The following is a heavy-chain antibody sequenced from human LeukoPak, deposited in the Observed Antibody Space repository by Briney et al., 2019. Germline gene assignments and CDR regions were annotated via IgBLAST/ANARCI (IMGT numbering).Heavy chain of an antibody. J-gene: IGHJ6*02. D-gene: IGHD2-21*02. CDR2: INPSGGGT. CDR3: ARGSATVTAYSYYYGMDV. V-gene: IGHV1-46*01. Sequence: SVKVSCKAFGYTFTSYYMHWVRQAPGQGLEWMGMINPSGGGTSYAQKFQGRVTMTRDTSTSAAYMELSSLRSEDTALYYCARGSATVTAYSYYYGMDVWGQGTTVTVSS. CDR1: GYTFTSYY.